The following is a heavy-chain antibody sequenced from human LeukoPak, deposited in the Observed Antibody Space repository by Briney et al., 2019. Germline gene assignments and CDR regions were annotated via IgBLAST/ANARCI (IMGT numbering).Heavy chain of an antibody. CDR2: IYYSGTT. Sequence: PSETLSLTCTVSGGSISSSNYYWGWIRQPPGKGLEWIGSIYYSGTTYYKPSLKSRVTISVDTSRNQFSLKLSSVTAADTAVYYCTRHPSYSYVMYYFDYWGQGTPVTVSS. CDR3: TRHPSYSYVMYYFDY. D-gene: IGHD5-18*01. J-gene: IGHJ4*02. CDR1: GGSISSSNYY. V-gene: IGHV4-39*01.